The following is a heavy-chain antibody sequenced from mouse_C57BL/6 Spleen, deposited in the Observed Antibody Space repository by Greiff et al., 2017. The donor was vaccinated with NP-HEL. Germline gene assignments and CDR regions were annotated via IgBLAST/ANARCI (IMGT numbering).Heavy chain of an antibody. CDR1: GYSITSGYY. D-gene: IGHD1-1*01. CDR3: ARGGLYYGSRYFDY. J-gene: IGHJ2*01. CDR2: ISYDGSN. V-gene: IGHV3-6*01. Sequence: EVQLQQSGPGLVKPSQSLSLTCSVTGYSITSGYYWNWIRQFPGNKLEWMGYISYDGSNNYNPSLKNRISITRDTSKNQFFLKLNSVTTEDTATYYCARGGLYYGSRYFDYWGQGTTLTVSS.